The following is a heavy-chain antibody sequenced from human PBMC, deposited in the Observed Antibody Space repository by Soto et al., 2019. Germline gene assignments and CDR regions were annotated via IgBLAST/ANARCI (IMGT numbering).Heavy chain of an antibody. CDR1: GGSFSGYY. CDR2: INHSGST. Sequence: QVQLQQWGAGLLKPSETLSLTCAVYGGSFSGYYWSWIRQPPGKGLEWIGEINHSGSTNYNPSLKSRVTISVDPSKNQFSLKLSSVTAADTAVYYCAAVTSGTTYPYCFDYWGQGTLVTVSS. V-gene: IGHV4-34*01. CDR3: AAVTSGTTYPYCFDY. D-gene: IGHD4-17*01. J-gene: IGHJ4*02.